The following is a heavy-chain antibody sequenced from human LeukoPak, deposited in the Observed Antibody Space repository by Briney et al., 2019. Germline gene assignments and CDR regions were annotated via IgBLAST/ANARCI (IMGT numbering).Heavy chain of an antibody. D-gene: IGHD3-10*01. J-gene: IGHJ6*02. V-gene: IGHV4-59*01. CDR1: GGSISSYY. Sequence: SETLSLTCTVSGGSISSYYWSWIRQPPGKGLEWIGYIYYSRSTNYNPSLKSRVTISVDTSKNQFSLKLSSVTAADTAVYYCARLYYGSGSYYGYYYYGMDVWGQGTTVTVSS. CDR3: ARLYYGSGSYYGYYYYGMDV. CDR2: IYYSRST.